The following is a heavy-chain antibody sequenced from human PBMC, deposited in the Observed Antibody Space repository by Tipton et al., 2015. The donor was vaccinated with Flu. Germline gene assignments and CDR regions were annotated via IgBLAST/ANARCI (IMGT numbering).Heavy chain of an antibody. Sequence: LRLSCTVSGGSISSYYWSWIRQPPGKGLEWIGYIFYSGSTNYNPSLKSRVTISVDTSKNQFSLKLSSVTAADTAVYYCARRGGYSSPPNYWGQGTLVTVSS. CDR1: GGSISSYY. CDR3: ARRGGYSSPPNY. V-gene: IGHV4-59*08. CDR2: IFYSGST. J-gene: IGHJ4*02. D-gene: IGHD6-13*01.